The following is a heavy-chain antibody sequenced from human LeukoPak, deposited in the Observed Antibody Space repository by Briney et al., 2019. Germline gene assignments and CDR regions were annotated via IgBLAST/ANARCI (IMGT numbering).Heavy chain of an antibody. D-gene: IGHD1-26*01. CDR3: ARDMDPESVGATPAGY. Sequence: GASVKVSCKASGYTFTGYYMHWVRQAPGQGLEWMGWINPNSGGTNYAQKFQGRVTMTRDTSISTAYMELSRLRSDDTAVYYCARDMDPESVGATPAGYWGQGTLVTVSS. V-gene: IGHV1-2*02. J-gene: IGHJ4*02. CDR2: INPNSGGT. CDR1: GYTFTGYY.